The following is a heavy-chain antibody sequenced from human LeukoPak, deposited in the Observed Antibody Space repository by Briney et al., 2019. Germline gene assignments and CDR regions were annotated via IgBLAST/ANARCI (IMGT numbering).Heavy chain of an antibody. CDR1: GGSLSSYF. CDR2: IYYSGST. CDR3: ARQPSSWFTSFDS. D-gene: IGHD6-13*01. V-gene: IGHV4-59*01. J-gene: IGHJ4*02. Sequence: SETLSLTCTVSGGSLSSYFWSWIRQPPGKGLEWIVYIYYSGSTNYNPSLKSRVTISVDTSKNQFSLKLSSVTAADTAVYYCARQPSSWFTSFDSWGQGTLVTVSS.